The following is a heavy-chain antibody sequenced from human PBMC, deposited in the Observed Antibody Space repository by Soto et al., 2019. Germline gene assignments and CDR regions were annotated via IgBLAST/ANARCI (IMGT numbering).Heavy chain of an antibody. CDR1: GFTFSSYS. CDR2: ISSSSSYI. Sequence: GGSLRLSCAASGFTFSSYSMNWVRQAPGKGLEWVSSISSSSSYIYYADSVKGRFTISRDNAKNSLYLQMNSLRAEDTAVYYCARDRSERRLGELSLYPLDYWGQGTLVTVSS. V-gene: IGHV3-21*01. J-gene: IGHJ4*02. D-gene: IGHD3-16*02. CDR3: ARDRSERRLGELSLYPLDY.